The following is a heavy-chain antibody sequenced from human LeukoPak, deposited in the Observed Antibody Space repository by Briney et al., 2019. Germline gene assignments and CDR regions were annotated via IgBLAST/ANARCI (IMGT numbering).Heavy chain of an antibody. CDR3: ARQRRTGDLG. CDR1: GGSIRSGNYY. CDR2: IYYTGST. Sequence: SETLSLTCTVSGGSIRSGNYYRSWIRQPPGKGLEWIGYIYYTGSTYYNPSLRSRVTISVDTSNNQLSLKLSSVTAADTAVYYCARQRRTGDLGWGQGTLVTVSS. D-gene: IGHD7-27*01. J-gene: IGHJ4*02. V-gene: IGHV4-30-4*08.